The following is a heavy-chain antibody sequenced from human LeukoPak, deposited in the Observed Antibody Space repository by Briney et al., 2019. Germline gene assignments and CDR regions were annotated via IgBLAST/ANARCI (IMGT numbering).Heavy chain of an antibody. V-gene: IGHV4-59*12. CDR1: GGSITSYS. D-gene: IGHD3-10*01. J-gene: IGHJ5*02. Sequence: SETLSLTCTVSGGSITSYSWSWIRQPPGKGLEWIGYIYYSGGTNYNPSLKSRVTLSLDTSKNQCSLNLSSVTAADTAVYYCARAGYYGSGSYPQGFDPWGQGTLVTVSS. CDR3: ARAGYYGSGSYPQGFDP. CDR2: IYYSGGT.